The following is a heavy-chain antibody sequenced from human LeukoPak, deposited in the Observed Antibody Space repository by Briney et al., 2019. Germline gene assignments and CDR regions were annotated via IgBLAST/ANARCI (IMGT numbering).Heavy chain of an antibody. D-gene: IGHD6-13*01. Sequence: GGSLRLSCSASGFTFSSYAMHWVRQAPGKGLEYVSAISSNGGSTYYADSVKGRFTISRDNSKNTLYLQMSSLRAEDTAEYYCVKGGQQLANDAFDIWGQGTMVTVSS. CDR2: ISSNGGST. V-gene: IGHV3-64D*06. CDR3: VKGGQQLANDAFDI. J-gene: IGHJ3*02. CDR1: GFTFSSYA.